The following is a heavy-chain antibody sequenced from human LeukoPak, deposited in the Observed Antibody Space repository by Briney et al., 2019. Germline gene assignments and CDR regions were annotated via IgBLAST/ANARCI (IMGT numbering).Heavy chain of an antibody. CDR1: GFTFSDYY. D-gene: IGHD4-17*01. V-gene: IGHV3-7*01. J-gene: IGHJ4*02. Sequence: GGSLRLSCAASGFTFSDYYMSWIRQAPGKGLEWVANIKQDGSEKYYVDSVKGRFTISRDNAKNSLYLQMNSLRAEDTAVYYCARSNYGDYFDYWGQGTLVTVSS. CDR3: ARSNYGDYFDY. CDR2: IKQDGSEK.